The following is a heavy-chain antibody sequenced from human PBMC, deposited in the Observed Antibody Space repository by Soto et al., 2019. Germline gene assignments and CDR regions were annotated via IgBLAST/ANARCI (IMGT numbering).Heavy chain of an antibody. D-gene: IGHD3-16*01. Sequence: GGSLRLSCAASGFTVSSNYMSWVRQAPGKGLEWVSVIYSGGSTYYADSVKGRFTISRDNSKNTLYLQMNSLRAEDTAVYYCARGGRGSYGPPERLDYWGQGTLVTVSS. CDR1: GFTVSSNY. CDR2: IYSGGST. J-gene: IGHJ4*02. CDR3: ARGGRGSYGPPERLDY. V-gene: IGHV3-53*01.